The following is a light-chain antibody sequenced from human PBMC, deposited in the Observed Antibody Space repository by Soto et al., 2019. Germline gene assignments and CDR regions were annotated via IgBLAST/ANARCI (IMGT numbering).Light chain of an antibody. CDR1: QSVSSN. CDR3: QQYNNWPPT. J-gene: IGKJ5*01. CDR2: GAS. V-gene: IGKV3-15*01. Sequence: EIVMTQSPATLSVSPGERATLSCRASQSVSSNLAWYQQKPGQAPRLLIYGASTRATGISARFSGSSSGTEFTLTISSLQSEDFAVYYCQQYNNWPPTFGQGTRLEIK.